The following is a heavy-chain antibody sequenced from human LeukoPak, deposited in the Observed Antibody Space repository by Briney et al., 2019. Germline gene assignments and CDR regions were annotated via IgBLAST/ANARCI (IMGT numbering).Heavy chain of an antibody. J-gene: IGHJ1*01. CDR1: GGSISSSSYY. D-gene: IGHD3-10*01. CDR2: ISYSGST. CDR3: ARERTGSSHKYFQH. V-gene: IGHV4-39*07. Sequence: SETLSLTCTVSGGSISSSSYYWGWIRQPPGKGLEWIGSISYSGSTYYNPSLKSRVTISLDTSKNQFSLKLNSVTAADTAVYYCARERTGSSHKYFQHWGQGTLVTVSS.